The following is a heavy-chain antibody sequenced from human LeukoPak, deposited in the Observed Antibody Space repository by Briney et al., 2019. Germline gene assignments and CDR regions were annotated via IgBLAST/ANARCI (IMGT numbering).Heavy chain of an antibody. Sequence: ASVKVSCKASGYTFTGYYMHWVRQAPGQGLEWMGWINPNSGGTNYAQKFQGRVTMTRDTSISTAYMELSRLRSDDTAVYYCARERMKGKPDAFDIWGQGTMVTVSS. D-gene: IGHD1-14*01. CDR2: INPNSGGT. CDR3: ARERMKGKPDAFDI. J-gene: IGHJ3*02. V-gene: IGHV1-2*02. CDR1: GYTFTGYY.